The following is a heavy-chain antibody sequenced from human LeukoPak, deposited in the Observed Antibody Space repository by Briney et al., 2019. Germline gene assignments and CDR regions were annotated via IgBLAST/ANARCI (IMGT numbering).Heavy chain of an antibody. D-gene: IGHD5-18*01. CDR1: GYTFTSYG. CDR2: ISAYNGNT. J-gene: IGHJ4*02. CDR3: ARLGYSYGLYYFDF. Sequence: ASVKVSCKASGYTFTSYGLSWVRQAPGQGLEWMGWISAYNGNTNYAQKLQGRVTMTTDTSTSTAYMELRNLRSDDTAVYNCARLGYSYGLYYFDFWGQGTLVTVSS. V-gene: IGHV1-18*01.